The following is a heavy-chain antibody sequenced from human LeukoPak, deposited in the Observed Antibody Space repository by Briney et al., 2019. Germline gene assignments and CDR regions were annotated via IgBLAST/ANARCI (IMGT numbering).Heavy chain of an antibody. Sequence: GASVKVSCKASGYTFTSYDINWVRQAPGQGLEWMGGIIPIFGTANYAQKFQGRVTITADESTSTAYMELSSLRSEDTAVYYCAKDIIEEEIPRLRGAFDVWGQGTMVTVSS. V-gene: IGHV1-69*13. CDR3: AKDIIEEEIPRLRGAFDV. J-gene: IGHJ3*01. CDR1: GYTFTSYD. D-gene: IGHD3-10*01. CDR2: IIPIFGTA.